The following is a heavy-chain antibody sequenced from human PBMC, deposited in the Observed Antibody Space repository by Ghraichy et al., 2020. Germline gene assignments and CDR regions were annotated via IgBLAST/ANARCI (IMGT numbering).Heavy chain of an antibody. Sequence: QTLSLTCTFSGFSLSTSGMCVSWIRQPPGKALEWLARIDWDDDKYYSTSLKTRLTISKDTSKNQVVLTMTNMDPVDTATYYCARIAQLGTNYYYGMDVWGQGTTVTVSS. CDR2: IDWDDDK. J-gene: IGHJ6*02. CDR3: ARIAQLGTNYYYGMDV. CDR1: GFSLSTSGMC. V-gene: IGHV2-70*11. D-gene: IGHD7-27*01.